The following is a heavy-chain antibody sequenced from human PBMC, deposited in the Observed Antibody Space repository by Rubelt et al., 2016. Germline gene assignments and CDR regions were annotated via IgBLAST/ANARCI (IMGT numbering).Heavy chain of an antibody. D-gene: IGHD2-21*02. V-gene: IGHV5-51*03. Sequence: EVQLVQSGAEVKKPGESLRISCKTSGYSFTTYWIGWVRPMPGKGLEWMGIIYPCDSDTRYSPSFQGQVTISADNSIKTAELQWSSLKASDTAVYYCLRDSTEVFDIWGQGTMVIVSS. CDR2: IYPCDSDT. CDR3: LRDSTEVFDI. J-gene: IGHJ3*02. CDR1: GYSFTTYW.